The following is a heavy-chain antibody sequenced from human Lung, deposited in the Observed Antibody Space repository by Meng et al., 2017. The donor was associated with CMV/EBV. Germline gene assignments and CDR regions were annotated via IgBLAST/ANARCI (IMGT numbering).Heavy chain of an antibody. D-gene: IGHD2-21*01. CDR2: IYPGDSDT. V-gene: IGHV5-51*01. CDR3: ARRDRAYCGGNCYREAFDI. J-gene: IGHJ3*02. Sequence: XVSXXGSGYSFASYWIAWVRQMPGKGLEWMGIIYPGDSDTRYSPSFQGQVTISADQSISTAYLQWSSLKASDTAMYYCARRDRAYCGGNCYREAFDIWGQGTMVTVSS. CDR1: GYSFASYW.